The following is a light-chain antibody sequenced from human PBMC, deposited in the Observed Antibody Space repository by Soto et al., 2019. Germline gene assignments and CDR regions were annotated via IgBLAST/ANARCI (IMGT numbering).Light chain of an antibody. CDR2: DVN. J-gene: IGLJ1*01. Sequence: VLTQPTSVSGAPGQSITISLPGNSREVGGYDFVSWFQQEPGKAPKLMIYDVNYRPSGISPRFSGSKSGNTASLTISGLQPEVEADYYCCSYAGRSAPYVFGTGTKVTVL. CDR1: SREVGGYDF. CDR3: CSYAGRSAPYV. V-gene: IGLV2-14*01.